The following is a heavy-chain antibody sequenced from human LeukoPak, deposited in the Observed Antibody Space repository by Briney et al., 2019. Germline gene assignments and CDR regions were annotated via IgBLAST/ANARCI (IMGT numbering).Heavy chain of an antibody. D-gene: IGHD1-26*01. CDR2: INPSGGSP. Sequence: AVKVSYKPCVCSFPNYYMLWVRQAPRQGLEWMTMINPSGGSPTYAQNFQDRVTVTRDMSTSTVYMELSRLTSEDTAVYYWARTWGFYFYCWGQGTLVTVSS. CDR3: ARTWGFYFYC. J-gene: IGHJ4*02. CDR1: VCSFPNYY. V-gene: IGHV1-46*01.